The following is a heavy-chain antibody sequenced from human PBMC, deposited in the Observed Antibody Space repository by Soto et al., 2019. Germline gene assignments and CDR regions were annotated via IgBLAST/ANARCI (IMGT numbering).Heavy chain of an antibody. CDR3: APEGTTTRGY. CDR1: GFSFSSYA. V-gene: IGHV3-23*01. Sequence: EVQLLESGGGLVQPGGSLRLSCAASGFSFSSYAMSWVRQAPGKGLEWVSSVSGSGGRAYYADAVKGRFTISRDNSKNTLYLQMNSLRAEDTAVYYCAPEGTTTRGYWGQGTLVTVSS. CDR2: VSGSGGRA. J-gene: IGHJ4*02. D-gene: IGHD1-1*01.